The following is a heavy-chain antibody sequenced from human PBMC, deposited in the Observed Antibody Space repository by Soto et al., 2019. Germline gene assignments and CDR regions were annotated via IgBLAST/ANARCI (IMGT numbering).Heavy chain of an antibody. D-gene: IGHD3-3*01. V-gene: IGHV5-51*01. CDR1: GYSFTSYW. Sequence: GESLKISCKGSGYSFTSYWIGWVRQMPGKGLEWMGIIYPGDSDTRYSPSFQGQVTISAEKSISTAYLQWSSLKASDTAMYYCARPSPYDFWSGGGGYYGMDVWGQGTTVTVSS. CDR3: ARPSPYDFWSGGGGYYGMDV. CDR2: IYPGDSDT. J-gene: IGHJ6*02.